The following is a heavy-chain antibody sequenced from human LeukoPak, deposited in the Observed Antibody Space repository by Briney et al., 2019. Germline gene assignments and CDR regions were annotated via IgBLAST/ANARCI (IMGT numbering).Heavy chain of an antibody. J-gene: IGHJ4*02. CDR1: GGSFSGYN. CDR2: INNSGST. V-gene: IGHV4-34*01. Sequence: SGTLCLTCAVSGGSFSGYNLSWIRQPPGKGLEWGGEINNSGSTNYNPSLKSRATISVDTSKNHFFLKRRSVTAADTAVYYCGGVRGSRRDGYNRRPYYFVCWGEG. CDR3: GGVRGSRRDGYNRRPYYFVC. D-gene: IGHD5-24*01.